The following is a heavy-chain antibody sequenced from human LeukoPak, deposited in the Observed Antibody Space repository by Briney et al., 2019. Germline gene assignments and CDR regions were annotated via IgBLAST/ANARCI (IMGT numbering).Heavy chain of an antibody. D-gene: IGHD3-22*01. CDR1: GFTFSSYW. Sequence: PGGSLRLSCAASGFTFSSYWMHWVCQAPGKGLVWVSRISSDGSSTSYADSVKGRFTISRDNAKNTLYLQMNSLRAEDTAVYYCARGSYYYDSSGQGAWGQGTLVTVSS. V-gene: IGHV3-74*01. CDR3: ARGSYYYDSSGQGA. J-gene: IGHJ5*02. CDR2: ISSDGSST.